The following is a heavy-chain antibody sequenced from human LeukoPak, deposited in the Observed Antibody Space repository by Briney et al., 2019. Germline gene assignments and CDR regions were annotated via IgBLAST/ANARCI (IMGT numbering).Heavy chain of an antibody. CDR3: ATEPGIAVAGTGSY. J-gene: IGHJ4*02. CDR2: ISSDSTLT. V-gene: IGHV3-NL1*01. Sequence: GGSLRLSCAASGFTFSSYAMSWARQTPGKGLEWVSAISSDSTLTLYADSVKGRFTISRDNSKNTLYLQMNSLRAEDTAVYYCATEPGIAVAGTGSYWGQGTLVTVSS. CDR1: GFTFSSYA. D-gene: IGHD6-19*01.